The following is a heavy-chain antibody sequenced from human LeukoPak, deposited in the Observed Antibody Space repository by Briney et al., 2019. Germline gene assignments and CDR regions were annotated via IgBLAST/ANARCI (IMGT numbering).Heavy chain of an antibody. J-gene: IGHJ3*02. CDR2: YSGST. CDR3: ARGGGGWDAFDI. CDR1: GGSISSSSYY. V-gene: IGHV4-39*01. Sequence: PSETLSLACTVSGGSISSSSYYWAWIRQPPGKGLEYIGSYSGSTYYNPSLKSRVTISVDTSKKQFSLKLSSVTAADTAVYYCARGGGGWDAFDIWGQGTMVTVSS. D-gene: IGHD6-19*01.